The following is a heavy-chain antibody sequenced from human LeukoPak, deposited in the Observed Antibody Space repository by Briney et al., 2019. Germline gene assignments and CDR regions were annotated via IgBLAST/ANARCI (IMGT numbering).Heavy chain of an antibody. D-gene: IGHD2-15*01. Sequence: GGSLRLSCAASVFTFSSYGMHWVRQAPGKGLEWVAFIRYDGSNKHYADFVKGRFTISRDNSKNTLYLQMNSLRAEDTAVYYCAKEKSQYCSGGTCNHDYGMDVWGQGTTVTVSS. CDR1: VFTFSSYG. CDR2: IRYDGSNK. V-gene: IGHV3-30*02. J-gene: IGHJ6*02. CDR3: AKEKSQYCSGGTCNHDYGMDV.